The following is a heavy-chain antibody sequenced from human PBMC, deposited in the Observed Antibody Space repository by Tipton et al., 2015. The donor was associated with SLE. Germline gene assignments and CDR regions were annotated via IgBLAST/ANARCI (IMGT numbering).Heavy chain of an antibody. D-gene: IGHD2-15*01. V-gene: IGHV5-10-1*01. Sequence: QLVQSGAEVKKPGESLRISCKGSGYSFTSYWISWVRQMPGKGLEWMGRIDPSDSYTNYSPSFQGHVTISADKSISTAYLQWSSLKASDTAMYYCARTDGVVGFYYYMDVWGKGTTVTVSS. CDR1: GYSFTSYW. CDR3: ARTDGVVGFYYYMDV. CDR2: IDPSDSYT. J-gene: IGHJ6*03.